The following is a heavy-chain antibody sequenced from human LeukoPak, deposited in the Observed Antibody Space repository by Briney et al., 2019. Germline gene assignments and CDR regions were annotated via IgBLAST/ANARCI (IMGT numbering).Heavy chain of an antibody. CDR1: GFTFQISD. CDR3: TRGARVRGVMDWFDP. D-gene: IGHD3-10*01. J-gene: IGHJ5*02. CDR2: IRSTANGYAT. V-gene: IGHV3-73*01. Sequence: GGPLRLSCAAFGFTFQISDMHWVRQASGKGLEWVSCIRSTANGYATAYAASVKGRFTISRDDSKNTAYLQMDSLKTEDTAVYYCTRGARVRGVMDWFDPWGQGTLVTVSS.